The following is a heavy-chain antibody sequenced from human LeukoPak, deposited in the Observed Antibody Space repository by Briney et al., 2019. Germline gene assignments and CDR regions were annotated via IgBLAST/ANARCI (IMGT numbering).Heavy chain of an antibody. D-gene: IGHD2-15*01. CDR3: ARRRISAGYCSGGSCYTYYYYMDV. CDR2: INHSGST. Sequence: PSETLSLTCAVYGGSFSGYYWSWIRQPPGKGLEWIGEINHSGSTNYNPSLKSRVTISVDTSKNQFSLKLSSVTAADTAVYYCARRRISAGYCSGGSCYTYYYYMDVWGKGTTVTVSS. J-gene: IGHJ6*03. CDR1: GGSFSGYY. V-gene: IGHV4-34*01.